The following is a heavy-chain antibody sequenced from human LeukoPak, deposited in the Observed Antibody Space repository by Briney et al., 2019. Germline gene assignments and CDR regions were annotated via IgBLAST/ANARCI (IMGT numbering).Heavy chain of an antibody. CDR1: GFTFSSYW. J-gene: IGHJ3*01. CDR2: IKQDGVEK. D-gene: IGHD3-10*01. CDR3: AREGMVRGVPDAFDL. V-gene: IGHV3-7*01. Sequence: GGSLRLSCAASGFTFSSYWMDWVRQVPGKGPEWVANIKQDGVEKYFVGFVKGRFAISRDNAKNLLYLQMTSLRVEDTAVYYCAREGMVRGVPDAFDLWGQGIMVTVSS.